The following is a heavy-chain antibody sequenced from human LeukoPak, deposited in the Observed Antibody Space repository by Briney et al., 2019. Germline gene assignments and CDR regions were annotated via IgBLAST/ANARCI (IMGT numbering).Heavy chain of an antibody. V-gene: IGHV1-69*05. Sequence: SVKVSCKASGGTFSSYAISWVRQAPGQGLEWMGGIIPIFGTANYAQKFQGGVTITTDESTSTAYMELSSLRSEDTAVYYCARDNYYGSGSYYPHNYYYYYMDVWGKGTTVTVSS. CDR1: GGTFSSYA. D-gene: IGHD3-10*01. J-gene: IGHJ6*03. CDR3: ARDNYYGSGSYYPHNYYYYYMDV. CDR2: IIPIFGTA.